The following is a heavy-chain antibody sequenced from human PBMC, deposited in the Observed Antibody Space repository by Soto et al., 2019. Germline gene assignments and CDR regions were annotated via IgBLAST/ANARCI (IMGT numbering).Heavy chain of an antibody. V-gene: IGHV1-18*01. J-gene: IGHJ4*02. CDR1: GYTFTSYG. CDR2: ISAYNGNT. CDR3: ARDLAAGLVDY. D-gene: IGHD6-19*01. Sequence: QVQLVQSGAEMKKPGASVKVSCKASGYTFTSYGISWVRQAPGQGLGWMGWISAYNGNTNYAQMLQVRVTMTTDTSTSTAYMELRSLTSDDTAVYYCARDLAAGLVDYWGQGTLVTVSS.